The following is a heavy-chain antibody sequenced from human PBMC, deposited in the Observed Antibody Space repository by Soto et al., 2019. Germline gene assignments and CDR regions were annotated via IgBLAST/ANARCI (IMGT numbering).Heavy chain of an antibody. V-gene: IGHV4-4*02. CDR3: ARLPSMIVVVTHYYYYGMDV. J-gene: IGHJ6*02. CDR2: IYHSGST. D-gene: IGHD3-22*01. CDR1: GGSISSSNW. Sequence: QVQLQESGPGLVKPSGTLSLTGAVSGGSISSSNWWSWVRQPPGKGLEWIGEIYHSGSTNYNPSLKGRVTISVDKSKNQFSLKLSSVTAADTAVYYCARLPSMIVVVTHYYYYGMDVWGQGTTVTVSS.